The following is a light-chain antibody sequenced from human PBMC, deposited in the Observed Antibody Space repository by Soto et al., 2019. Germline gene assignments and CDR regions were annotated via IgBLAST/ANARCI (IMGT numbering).Light chain of an antibody. CDR1: SSNIGSYYD. CDR2: GDN. J-gene: IGLJ2*01. V-gene: IGLV1-40*01. CDR3: QSYDSSLSHVV. Sequence: QLVLTQPPLVSGAPGQRVTIPCTGSSSNIGSYYDVHWYQQLPGTVPKLLIYGDNNRPSGVPDRFSGSKSGTSASLAITGLQAEDEADYYCQSYDSSLSHVVFGGGTKLTVL.